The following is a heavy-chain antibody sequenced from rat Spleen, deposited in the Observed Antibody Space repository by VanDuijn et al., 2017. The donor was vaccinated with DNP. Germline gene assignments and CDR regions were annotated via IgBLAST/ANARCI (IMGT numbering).Heavy chain of an antibody. CDR1: GYSITSNY. CDR3: ARDEAYYGSTPFDY. Sequence: EVQLQESGPGLVKPSQSLSLTCSVTGYSITSNYWGWIRKFPGNEMEWMAYISYSGITGYNPSLKSRISITRDTSKNQFFLQVNSVTTEDTATYYCARDEAYYGSTPFDYWGQGVMVTVSS. CDR2: ISYSGIT. V-gene: IGHV3-1*01. J-gene: IGHJ2*01. D-gene: IGHD1-7*01.